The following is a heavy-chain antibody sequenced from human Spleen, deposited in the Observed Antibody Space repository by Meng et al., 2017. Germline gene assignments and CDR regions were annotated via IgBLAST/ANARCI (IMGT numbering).Heavy chain of an antibody. J-gene: IGHJ4*02. D-gene: IGHD6-6*01. Sequence: AQLPDPGPGLDKLSQTLSLTCAVSGGAISSDSYYWSWSRQHPWKGLAWIGYIDYSGSTHYNPSLKSLVTISVDTSKNQFSLRLSSVTAADTAAYYCARAGLDEYSSWFFFDYWGQGALVTVSS. CDR3: ARAGLDEYSSWFFFDY. CDR2: IDYSGST. CDR1: GGAISSDSYY. V-gene: IGHV4-31*01.